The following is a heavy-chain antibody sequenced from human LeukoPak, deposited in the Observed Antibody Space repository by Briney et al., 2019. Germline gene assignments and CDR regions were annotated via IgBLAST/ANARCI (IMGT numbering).Heavy chain of an antibody. D-gene: IGHD3-10*01. CDR1: GGSISTYY. V-gene: IGHV4-4*07. CDR3: ARHGSGSYQAY. Sequence: PSETLSLSCSVSGGSISTYYWSWIRQPAGKGLEWIGRIYTTGGTNYNPSLKSRVTMSVDTSKNQFSLKLTSVTAADTAVYYCARHGSGSYQAYWGQGTLVTVSS. J-gene: IGHJ4*02. CDR2: IYTTGGT.